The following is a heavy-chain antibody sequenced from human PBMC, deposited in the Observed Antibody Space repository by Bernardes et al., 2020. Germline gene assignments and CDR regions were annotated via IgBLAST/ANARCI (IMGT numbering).Heavy chain of an antibody. J-gene: IGHJ4*02. CDR2: ISTRSTYT. CDR3: AREYYINPDD. V-gene: IGHV3-11*06. CDR1: GFIFSDYW. Sequence: GGSLRLSCAASGFIFSDYWMSWIRQAPGKGLAWVSYISTRSTYTDYAGSVKGRFTISRHDAKNSLYLQMNSLRAEDTAVYYCAREYYINPDDWGRGTLVTVYS. D-gene: IGHD3-10*01.